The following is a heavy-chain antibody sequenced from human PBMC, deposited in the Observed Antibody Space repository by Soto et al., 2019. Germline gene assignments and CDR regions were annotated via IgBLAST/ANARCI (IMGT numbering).Heavy chain of an antibody. CDR1: DGSISRYY. CDR2: VHHSWGS. D-gene: IGHD3-10*01. J-gene: IGHJ6*02. CDR3: ARQGFGPLHGLVAV. V-gene: IGHV4-59*08. Sequence: SVPLSLTCTVADGSISRYYRSRFRKSPGKRMEWIGYVHHSWGSSYNPSLQSRVAISLDTSKSQFSLKVTSVTATDTAVYYCARQGFGPLHGLVAVWGQGTTVTVSS.